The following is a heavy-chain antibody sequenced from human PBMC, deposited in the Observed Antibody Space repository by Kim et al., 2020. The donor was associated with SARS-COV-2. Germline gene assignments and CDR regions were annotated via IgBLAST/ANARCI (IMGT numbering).Heavy chain of an antibody. V-gene: IGHV4-39*07. Sequence: SETLSLTCTVSGGSISSSSYYWGWIRQPPGKGLEWIGSIYYSGSTYYNPSLKSRVTISVDTSKNQFSLKLSSVTAADTAVYYCARVLVGNIDYWGQGTLVTVSS. D-gene: IGHD2-15*01. CDR3: ARVLVGNIDY. J-gene: IGHJ4*02. CDR1: GGSISSSSYY. CDR2: IYYSGST.